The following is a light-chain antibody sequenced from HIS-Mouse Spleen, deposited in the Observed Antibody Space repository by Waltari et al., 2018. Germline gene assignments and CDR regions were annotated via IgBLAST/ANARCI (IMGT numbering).Light chain of an antibody. V-gene: IGLV6-57*04. J-gene: IGLJ3*02. Sequence: NFMLTQPHSVSESPGKTVTISCTRSSGSIASNDVQWYQQRPGSAPTPVIYEDNQRPSGVPDRFSGSIDSSSNSASLTISGLKTEDEADYYCQSYDSSNLVFGGGTKLTVL. CDR1: SGSIASND. CDR3: QSYDSSNLV. CDR2: EDN.